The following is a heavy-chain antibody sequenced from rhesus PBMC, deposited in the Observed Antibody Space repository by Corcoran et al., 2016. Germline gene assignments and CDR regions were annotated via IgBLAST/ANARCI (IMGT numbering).Heavy chain of an antibody. V-gene: IGHV4-173*01. CDR3: AGRKGGFDV. CDR2: IAGGGVSP. Sequence: QLQLQESGPGLVKPSETLSLTCAASGGSISSNWWSWIRQPPGKGLEWIGLIAGGGVSPSYNPTLKSRVAISTDTAKNQLSLKLISVAAADTAVYYCAGRKGGFDVWGPGVLVTVSS. J-gene: IGHJ5-1*01. CDR1: GGSISSNW.